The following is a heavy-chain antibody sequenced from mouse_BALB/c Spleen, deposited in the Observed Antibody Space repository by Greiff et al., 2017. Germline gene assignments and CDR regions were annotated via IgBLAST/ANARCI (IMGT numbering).Heavy chain of an antibody. CDR2: ISSGSSTI. J-gene: IGHJ4*01. Sequence: EVHLVESGGGLVQPGGSRKLSCAASGFTFSSFGMHWVRQAPEKGLEWVAYISSGSSTIYYADTVKGRFTISRDNHKNTLFLQITSLRSQHTAMYYCARNYRYDVSYAMDYWGQGTSVTVSS. D-gene: IGHD2-14*01. CDR3: ARNYRYDVSYAMDY. CDR1: GFTFSSFG. V-gene: IGHV5-17*02.